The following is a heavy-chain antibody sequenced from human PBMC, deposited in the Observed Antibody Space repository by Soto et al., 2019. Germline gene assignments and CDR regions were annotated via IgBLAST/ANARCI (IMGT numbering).Heavy chain of an antibody. CDR2: IYTSGST. D-gene: IGHD3-3*01. Sequence: ETRALTCTVGACSISSDDWSWVRQPYGKALEWFGRIYTSGSTNYNPSLKSRVTMSVDTSKNQFSLKLSSVTAADTAVYYCARDTKRDLWSTYPWDRYYGMDVWGQGTTVT. V-gene: IGHV4-4*07. J-gene: IGHJ6*02. CDR1: ACSISSDD. CDR3: ARDTKRDLWSTYPWDRYYGMDV.